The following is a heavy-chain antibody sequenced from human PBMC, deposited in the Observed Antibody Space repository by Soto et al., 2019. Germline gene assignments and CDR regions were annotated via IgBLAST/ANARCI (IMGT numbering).Heavy chain of an antibody. CDR2: LKSDNGGS. CDR1: RYSFTAHY. D-gene: IGHD3-10*01. J-gene: IGHJ6*02. CDR3: ARDLCPLGSGSPCPTFGMDV. Sequence: QGQLLQSGAEVKAPGASVKISCKASRYSFTAHYIHWVRQTPGQGLRHLGLLKSDNGGSYSAPKFQGRVVMTGDTSTSTAYLELTGLQSDDTAVYFCARDLCPLGSGSPCPTFGMDVWGQGTSVTVSS. V-gene: IGHV1-2*02.